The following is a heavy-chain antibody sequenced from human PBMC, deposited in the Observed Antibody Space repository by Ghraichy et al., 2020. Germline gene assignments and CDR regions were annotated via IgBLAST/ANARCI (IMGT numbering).Heavy chain of an antibody. D-gene: IGHD2-2*01. CDR1: GYTFTDNY. CDR2: INTKNGGT. V-gene: IGHV1-2*02. Sequence: VKVSCKASGYTFTDNYIHWVRQAPGQGLEWMAWINTKNGGTLYAQMFQGRVTMSRDTSINTAYMELTSLTYDDTAVYYCARGQGTSWFDYWGQGTLVTVSS. J-gene: IGHJ5*01. CDR3: ARGQGTSWFDY.